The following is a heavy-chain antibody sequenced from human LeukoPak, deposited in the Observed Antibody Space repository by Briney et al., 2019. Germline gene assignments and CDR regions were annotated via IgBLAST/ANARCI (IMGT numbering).Heavy chain of an antibody. V-gene: IGHV3-23*01. J-gene: IGHJ4*02. CDR1: GFTFSSYD. CDR2: ISGSGGST. CDR3: AKDLMVRGGND. Sequence: GGSLRLSCAASGFTFSSYDMSWVRQAPGKGLEWVSAISGSGGSTYYADSVKGRFTISRDNSKNTLYLQMNSLRAEDTAVYYCAKDLMVRGGNDWGQGTLVTVSS. D-gene: IGHD3-10*01.